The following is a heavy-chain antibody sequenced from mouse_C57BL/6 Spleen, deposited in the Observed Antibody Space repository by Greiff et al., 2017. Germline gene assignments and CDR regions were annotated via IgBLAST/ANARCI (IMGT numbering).Heavy chain of an antibody. CDR1: GFTFSSYA. Sequence: EVKVEESGGGLVKPGGSLKLSCAASGFTFSSYAMSWVRQTPEKRLEWVATISDGGSYTYYPDNVKGRFTISRDNAKNNLYLQMSHLKSEDTAMYYCARDDWEGCFDYWGQGTTLTVSS. CDR2: ISDGGSYT. CDR3: ARDDWEGCFDY. J-gene: IGHJ2*01. V-gene: IGHV5-4*01. D-gene: IGHD2-4*01.